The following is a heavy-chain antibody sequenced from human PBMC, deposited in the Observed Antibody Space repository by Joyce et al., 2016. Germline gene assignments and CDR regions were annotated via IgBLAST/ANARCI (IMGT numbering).Heavy chain of an antibody. CDR2: ISFDGSET. D-gene: IGHD4-17*01. CDR1: STWG. V-gene: IGHV3-30*18. Sequence: STWGMQWVRQFPGKGLEWLAVISFDGSETYNGDSGKGRFTISRDNSKNTVFLQLSRLTIEDTAFYYCAKEYRVAPTVTVGTAFDVWGPGTMVIVSS. J-gene: IGHJ3*01. CDR3: AKEYRVAPTVTVGTAFDV.